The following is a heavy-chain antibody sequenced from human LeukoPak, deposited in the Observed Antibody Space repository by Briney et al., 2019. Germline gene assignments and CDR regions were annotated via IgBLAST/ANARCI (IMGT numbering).Heavy chain of an antibody. Sequence: HPGGSLRLSCGASGFTFSSCAMSWVRQAPGKGLEWVSAISGSGGSTYYADSVKGRFTISRDNSKNTLYLQMNSLRAEDTAVYYCAKDRGEFITIFGVVIPEYYYGMDVWGQGTTVTVSS. J-gene: IGHJ6*02. V-gene: IGHV3-23*01. D-gene: IGHD3-3*01. CDR1: GFTFSSCA. CDR2: ISGSGGST. CDR3: AKDRGEFITIFGVVIPEYYYGMDV.